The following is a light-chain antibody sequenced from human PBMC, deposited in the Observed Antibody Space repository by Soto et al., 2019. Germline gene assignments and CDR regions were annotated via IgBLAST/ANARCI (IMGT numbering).Light chain of an antibody. V-gene: IGKV3-20*01. CDR2: GAS. Sequence: ENVLTQSPGTLSLSPGERATLSCRASQTVSGSYVAWYQQKPGQTPRLLIYGASSRATGIPDRFSGSGSGTDFTLTISRLEPEDVAVYYCQQYEAVVTFGQGNKVESK. CDR3: QQYEAVVT. CDR1: QTVSGSY. J-gene: IGKJ1*01.